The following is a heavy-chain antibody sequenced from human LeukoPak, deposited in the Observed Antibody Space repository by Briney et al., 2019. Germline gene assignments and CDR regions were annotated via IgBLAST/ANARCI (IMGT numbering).Heavy chain of an antibody. D-gene: IGHD3-9*01. Sequence: GASVKVSCKASGGTFSSYAISWVRQAPGQGLEWMGWISAYNGNTNYAQKLQGRVTMTTDTSTSTAYMELRSLRSDDTAVYYCATSLRYFDWLLGPFFDYWGQGTLVTVSS. CDR3: ATSLRYFDWLLGPFFDY. J-gene: IGHJ4*02. V-gene: IGHV1-18*01. CDR1: GGTFSSYA. CDR2: ISAYNGNT.